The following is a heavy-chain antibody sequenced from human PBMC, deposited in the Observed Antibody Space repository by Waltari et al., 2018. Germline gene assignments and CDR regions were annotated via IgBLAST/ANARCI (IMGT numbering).Heavy chain of an antibody. CDR3: ARLEGSIAVAQPFDY. V-gene: IGHV4-38-2*01. CDR1: GYSISSGYY. D-gene: IGHD6-19*01. J-gene: IGHJ4*02. CDR2: IYHSGST. Sequence: QVQLQESGPGLVKPSETLSLTCAVSGYSISSGYYWGWIRQPPGKGLEWIGSIYHSGSTYYNPSLKSRVTISVDTSKNQFSLKLSSVTAADTAVYYCARLEGSIAVAQPFDYWGQGTLVTVSS.